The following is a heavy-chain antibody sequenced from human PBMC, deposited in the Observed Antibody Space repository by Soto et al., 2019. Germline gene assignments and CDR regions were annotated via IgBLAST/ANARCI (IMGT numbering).Heavy chain of an antibody. V-gene: IGHV3-13*01. D-gene: IGHD3-3*01. Sequence: EVQVVESGGGLVQPGGSLRLSCAVSGFTLSSYDIQWVRQATGEGLAWVSGIGSGGETHYADSVKGRFIISREDVKNSLYLQMNSLRVWDRAVHYCTRKAPRSEVEARGQGATVTVSS. CDR1: GFTLSSYD. CDR3: TRKAPRSEVEA. J-gene: IGHJ6*02. CDR2: IGSGGET.